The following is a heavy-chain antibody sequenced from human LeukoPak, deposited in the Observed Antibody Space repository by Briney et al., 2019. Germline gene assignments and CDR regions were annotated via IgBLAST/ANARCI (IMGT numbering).Heavy chain of an antibody. CDR2: ISSSGSYI. D-gene: IGHD3-10*01. Sequence: GGSLRLSCAASGFTFNNYAMHWVRQAPGKGLEWVSSISSSGSYIYYADSVKGRFTISRDNAKNSLYLQMNSLRAEDTAVYYCARYGSGSYCMDYWGQGTLVTVSS. CDR1: GFTFNNYA. V-gene: IGHV3-21*01. CDR3: ARYGSGSYCMDY. J-gene: IGHJ4*02.